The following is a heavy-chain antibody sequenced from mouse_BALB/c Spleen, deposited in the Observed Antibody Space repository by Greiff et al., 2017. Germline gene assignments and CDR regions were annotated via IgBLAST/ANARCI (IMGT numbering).Heavy chain of an antibody. CDR3: ARGDDGYSYYYAMDY. V-gene: IGHV1-80*01. J-gene: IGHJ4*01. CDR2: IYPGDGDT. D-gene: IGHD2-3*01. CDR1: GYAFSSYW. Sequence: VQLQQSGAELVRPGSSVKISCKASGYAFSSYWMNWVKQRPGQGLEWIGQIYPGDGDTNYNGKFKGKATLTADKSSSTAYMQLSSLTSEDSAVYFCARGDDGYSYYYAMDYWGQGTSVTVSS.